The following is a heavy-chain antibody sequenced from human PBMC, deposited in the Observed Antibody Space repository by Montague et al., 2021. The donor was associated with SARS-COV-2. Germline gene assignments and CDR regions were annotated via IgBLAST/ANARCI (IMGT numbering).Heavy chain of an antibody. CDR2: INYGGST. J-gene: IGHJ4*02. Sequence: SETLSLTCAVYGGSFSDYHWTWIRQSPGEGLEWIGQINYGGSTNYNPSLQSRVTISIDTSKNQFSLKLTSVTAADTAVYYCARGGPGYWGQGTLVTVSS. CDR3: ARGGPGY. V-gene: IGHV4-34*01. D-gene: IGHD3-9*01. CDR1: GGSFSDYH.